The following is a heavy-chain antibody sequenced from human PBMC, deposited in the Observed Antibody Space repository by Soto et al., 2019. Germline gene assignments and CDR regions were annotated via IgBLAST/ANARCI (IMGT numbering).Heavy chain of an antibody. CDR1: GFIFSGYA. D-gene: IGHD3-9*01. CDR2: ISGNGRSL. Sequence: QLMESGGGLVQPGGSLRLSCAASGFIFSGYAMSWVRQAPGRGLEWVSAISGNGRSLYYADSMKGRFTISRDNPRNTLYLQMNSLSAEDTAVYYCAKRPETGFSPFDYWGQGILVTVSS. J-gene: IGHJ4*02. CDR3: AKRPETGFSPFDY. V-gene: IGHV3-23*01.